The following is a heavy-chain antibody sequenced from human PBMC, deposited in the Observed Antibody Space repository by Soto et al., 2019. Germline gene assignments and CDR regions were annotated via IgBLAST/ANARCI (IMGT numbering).Heavy chain of an antibody. CDR2: MNPGSGDT. J-gene: IGHJ5*01. D-gene: IGHD5-18*01. V-gene: IGHV1-8*01. CDR3: ARMASFGSLNWFDP. CDR1: GYTFTNND. Sequence: ATVELSCKASGYTFTNNDVTWVRQATGQGLEWMGGMNPGSGDTGYAQKFQGRVTMTRDISIATTYMELSSLRSEDTAIYYCARMASFGSLNWFDPWGQGTLVTVSS.